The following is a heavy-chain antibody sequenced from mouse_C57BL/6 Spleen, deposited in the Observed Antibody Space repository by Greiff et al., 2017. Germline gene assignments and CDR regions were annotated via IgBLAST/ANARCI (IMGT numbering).Heavy chain of an antibody. J-gene: IGHJ4*01. CDR1: GFTFSDYG. CDR3: ARATIGMEY. CDR2: ISGGSSTI. D-gene: IGHD1-1*02. Sequence: EVQLVESGGGLVKPGGSLKLSCAASGFTFSDYGMHWVRQAPEKGLEWVAYISGGSSTIYYADTVKGRFTISSGNAKNTLFLQMTSLRSEDTAMYYCARATIGMEYWGQGTSVTVSS. V-gene: IGHV5-17*01.